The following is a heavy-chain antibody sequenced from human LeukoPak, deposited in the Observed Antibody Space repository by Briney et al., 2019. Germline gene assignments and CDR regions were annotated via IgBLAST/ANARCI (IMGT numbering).Heavy chain of an antibody. CDR1: GFTFSSYS. D-gene: IGHD1-26*01. CDR2: ISGGGDNT. J-gene: IGHJ4*02. Sequence: GGSLRLSCAASGFTFSSYSMSWVRQAPGKGLEWVSDISGGGDNTHNADSVKGRFTTSRDNSKNTVYLEMNSLRAEDTAVYYCAKDLGDYWGQGTLVTVSS. CDR3: AKDLGDY. V-gene: IGHV3-23*01.